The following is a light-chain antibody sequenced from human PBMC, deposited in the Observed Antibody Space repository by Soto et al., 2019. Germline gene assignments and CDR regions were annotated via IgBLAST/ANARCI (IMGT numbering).Light chain of an antibody. CDR2: MFS. CDR1: QSLLDSDDGHTY. V-gene: IGKV2-40*01. J-gene: IGKJ1*01. Sequence: DIVLTQTPLSLPVTPGEAASISCRSSQSLLDSDDGHTYLDWYLQKPGQSPQLLIQMFSYRASGVPDRFRSSGSGTDFTLTINRVEAEDVGVYYCMQHREFPWTFGQGTRVEIK. CDR3: MQHREFPWT.